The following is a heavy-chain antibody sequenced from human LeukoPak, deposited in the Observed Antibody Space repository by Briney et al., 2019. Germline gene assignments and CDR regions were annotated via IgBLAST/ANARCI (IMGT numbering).Heavy chain of an antibody. Sequence: SETLSLTCTVSGGSISSSSYYWGWIRQPPGKGLEWIGSIYYSGSTYYNPSLKSRVTISVDTSKSQFSLKLSSVTAADTAVYYCARRHYYDSSGYYYEYYFDYWGQGTLVTVSS. CDR1: GGSISSSSYY. CDR3: ARRHYYDSSGYYYEYYFDY. D-gene: IGHD3-22*01. CDR2: IYYSGST. J-gene: IGHJ4*02. V-gene: IGHV4-39*01.